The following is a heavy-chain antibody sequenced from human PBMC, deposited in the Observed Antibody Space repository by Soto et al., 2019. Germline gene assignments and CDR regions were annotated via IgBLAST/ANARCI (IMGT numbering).Heavy chain of an antibody. D-gene: IGHD6-13*01. CDR2: ISAYNGNT. Sequence: ASVKVSCKASGYTFTSYGISWVRQAPGQGLEWMGWISAYNGNTNYAQRLQGRVTMTTDTSTSTAYMELRSLRSDDTAVYCCARGHQYSSSWYYFDYWGQGTLVTVSS. CDR1: GYTFTSYG. CDR3: ARGHQYSSSWYYFDY. J-gene: IGHJ4*02. V-gene: IGHV1-18*01.